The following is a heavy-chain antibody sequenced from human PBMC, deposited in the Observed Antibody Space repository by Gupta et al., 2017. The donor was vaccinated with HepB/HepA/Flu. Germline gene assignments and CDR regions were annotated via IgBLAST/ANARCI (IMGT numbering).Heavy chain of an antibody. Sequence: QLQMQESGPGLVKPWETLSLTCSVSGGSINLNTFHWAWIRQSPGKGLEWIGDIFYGGSTEYSPCLKSRGTISEDTSKNQFYLKLRYVTAADKAGYYWARRQYCTIDSGVRGRRAYDICGQGTMV. V-gene: IGHV4-39*01. J-gene: IGHJ3*02. D-gene: IGHD2-8*01. CDR3: ARRQYCTIDSGVRGRRAYDI. CDR1: GGSINLNTFH. CDR2: IFYGGST.